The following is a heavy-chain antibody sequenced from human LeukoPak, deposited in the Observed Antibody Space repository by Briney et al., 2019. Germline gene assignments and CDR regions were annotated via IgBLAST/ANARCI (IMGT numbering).Heavy chain of an antibody. V-gene: IGHV3-48*03. Sequence: GGSLRLSCAASGFTFSSYEMNWVRQAPGKGLEWVSYISSSGSTIYYADSVKGRFTISRDNAKNSLYLQMNSLRAEDTAVYYCASVTYYYDSSGYYHFDCWGQGTLVTVSS. CDR1: GFTFSSYE. J-gene: IGHJ4*02. CDR3: ASVTYYYDSSGYYHFDC. CDR2: ISSSGSTI. D-gene: IGHD3-22*01.